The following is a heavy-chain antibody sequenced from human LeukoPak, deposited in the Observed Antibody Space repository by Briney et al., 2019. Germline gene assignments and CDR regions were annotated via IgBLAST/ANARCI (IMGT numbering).Heavy chain of an antibody. V-gene: IGHV5-51*01. CDR3: AVGGIAARSFYY. J-gene: IGHJ4*02. D-gene: IGHD6-6*01. CDR1: GYRFSSYW. Sequence: GEALKTSCYGSGYRFSSYWLGWVRQMPGKGLEGSGIIYPGDSVTRYRPSFQGQVTISADKSISTAYLQWSSLKASDTAMYYCAVGGIAARSFYYWGQGTLVTVAS. CDR2: IYPGDSVT.